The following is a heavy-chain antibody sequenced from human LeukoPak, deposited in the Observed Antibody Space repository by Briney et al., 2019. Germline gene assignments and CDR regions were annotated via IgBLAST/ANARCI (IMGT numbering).Heavy chain of an antibody. Sequence: GESLKISCKGSGYSFTSYWIGWVRQMPGKGLEGMGIIYPGDSDTRYSPSFQGQVTISADKSISTAYLQWSSLKASDTAMYYCARLIGYCSGGSCFPDAFDIWGQGTMVTVSS. D-gene: IGHD2-15*01. V-gene: IGHV5-51*01. CDR2: IYPGDSDT. CDR1: GYSFTSYW. J-gene: IGHJ3*02. CDR3: ARLIGYCSGGSCFPDAFDI.